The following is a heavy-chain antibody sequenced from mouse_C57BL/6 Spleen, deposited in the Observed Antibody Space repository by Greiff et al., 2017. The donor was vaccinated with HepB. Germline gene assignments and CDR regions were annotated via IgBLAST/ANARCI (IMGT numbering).Heavy chain of an antibody. CDR1: GYTFTNYW. Sequence: VQLQQPGAELVRPGTSVKMSCKASGYTFTNYWIGWVKQRPGHGLEWIGDIYPGGGYTNYNEKFKGKATLTVDKSSSTAYMQFSSLTSEDSAIYYCASGGYYDDYYDMDYWGQGTSVTVSS. J-gene: IGHJ4*01. CDR3: ASGGYYDDYYDMDY. D-gene: IGHD2-3*01. CDR2: IYPGGGYT. V-gene: IGHV1-63*01.